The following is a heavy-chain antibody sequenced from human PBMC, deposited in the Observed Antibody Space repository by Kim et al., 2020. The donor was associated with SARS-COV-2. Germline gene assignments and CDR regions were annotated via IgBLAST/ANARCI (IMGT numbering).Heavy chain of an antibody. D-gene: IGHD3-3*01. Sequence: YAGSGKGRFTISRDNSKNTLYLQMNSLRAEDTAVYYCARDPIPYYELGDVWGQGTTVTVSS. J-gene: IGHJ6*02. V-gene: IGHV3-53*01. CDR3: ARDPIPYYELGDV.